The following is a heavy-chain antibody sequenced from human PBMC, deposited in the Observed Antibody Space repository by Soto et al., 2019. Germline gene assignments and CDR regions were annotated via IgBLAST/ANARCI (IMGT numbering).Heavy chain of an antibody. CDR1: GYSFKDHY. V-gene: IGHV1-46*02. J-gene: IGHJ4*02. D-gene: IGHD2-15*01. Sequence: QVQLVQSGAEVKQPGTSVKVSCQASGYSFKDHYMHWVRQAPGRGLEWVGIINPSGEHTNYAQQFRGRGAMNRDTSTSTAYMERRRLRSEDTAVYFCARISCKGGSGYFDFDHWGQGTLVTVSS. CDR2: INPSGEHT. CDR3: ARISCKGGSGYFDFDH.